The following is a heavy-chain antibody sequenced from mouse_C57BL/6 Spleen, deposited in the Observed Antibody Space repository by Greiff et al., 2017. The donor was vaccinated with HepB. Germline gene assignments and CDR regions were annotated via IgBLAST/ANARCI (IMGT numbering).Heavy chain of an antibody. CDR1: GFTFTDYY. Sequence: EVQLVESGGGLVQPGGSLSLSCAASGFTFTDYYMSWVRQPPGKALEWVGFIRNKANGYTKEYSASVKGRFTISRDNSQSILYLQMNALSAEDSATYDCARYRGLLSPFDGWGQGTTLTVAS. D-gene: IGHD2-12*01. CDR3: ARYRGLLSPFDG. CDR2: IRNKANGYTK. V-gene: IGHV7-3*01. J-gene: IGHJ2*01.